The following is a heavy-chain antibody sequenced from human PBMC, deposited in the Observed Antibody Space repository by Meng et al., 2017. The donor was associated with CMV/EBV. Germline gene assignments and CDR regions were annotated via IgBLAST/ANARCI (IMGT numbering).Heavy chain of an antibody. D-gene: IGHD3-3*01. Sequence: ASVTVSCKASGYTFTSYYLHWMRQAPGQGLGWMGIINPSGGSTSYEQKFQGRVTMTRDTSTNTVYMELSSLGSEDTAVYYCARRFLEGLDVWGQGTTVTVSS. CDR1: GYTFTSYY. CDR3: ARRFLEGLDV. J-gene: IGHJ6*02. V-gene: IGHV1-46*01. CDR2: INPSGGST.